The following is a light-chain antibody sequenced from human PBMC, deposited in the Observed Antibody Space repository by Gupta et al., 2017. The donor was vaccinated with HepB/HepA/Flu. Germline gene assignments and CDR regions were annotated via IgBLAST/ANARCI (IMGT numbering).Light chain of an antibody. CDR3: QQRSNWPPIT. CDR2: DAS. Sequence: LVLPQSPASLSLSPGERATLSCRASQSVSSYLAWYQQKPGQAPRLLIYDASNRATGIPARFSGSGSGTDFTLTISSLEPEDFAVYYCQQRSNWPPITFGQGTRLEIK. V-gene: IGKV3-11*01. CDR1: QSVSSY. J-gene: IGKJ5*01.